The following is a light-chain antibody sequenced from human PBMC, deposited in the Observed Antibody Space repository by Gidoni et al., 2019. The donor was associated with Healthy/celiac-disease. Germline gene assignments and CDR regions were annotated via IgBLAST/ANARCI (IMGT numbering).Light chain of an antibody. CDR3: AAWDDSLSAL. CDR1: SSNIGSNY. J-gene: IGLJ2*01. Sequence: QAVLTPPHSASGTPGQRVTISCSGSSSNIGSNYVYWYQQLPGTAPKLLIYRNNQRPSGVPDRFSGSKSGTSASLAIRGLRSEDEADYYCAAWDDSLSALFGGGTKLTVL. CDR2: RNN. V-gene: IGLV1-47*01.